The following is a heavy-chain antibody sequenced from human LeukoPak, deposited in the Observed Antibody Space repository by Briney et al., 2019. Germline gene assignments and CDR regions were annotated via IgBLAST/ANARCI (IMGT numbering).Heavy chain of an antibody. D-gene: IGHD1-26*01. J-gene: IGHJ4*02. CDR2: IYHSGAT. V-gene: IGHV4-59*01. CDR3: ARKSPTSGSYGWYFDY. Sequence: LETRSLTCTVSGGSISNYYWSWIRQPPGKGLEWIGYIYHSGATNYNPSLRSRVTISVDTSNNQFSLNLRSVTAADTAIYYCARKSPTSGSYGWYFDYWGQGALVTVSS. CDR1: GGSISNYY.